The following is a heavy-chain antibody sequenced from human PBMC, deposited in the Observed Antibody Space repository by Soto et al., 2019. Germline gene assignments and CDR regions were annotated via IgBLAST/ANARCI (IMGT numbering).Heavy chain of an antibody. CDR3: ARGSYYDYIWGSYRPLSPGFDY. CDR1: GYTFTSYD. CDR2: FDPGGGET. V-gene: IGHV1-46*03. Sequence: GASVKVSCKASGYTFTSYDINWVRQAPGKGLEWMGRFDPGGGETIYAQKFQGRVTMTRDTSTNTVYMELSSLRSEDTAVYYCARGSYYDYIWGSYRPLSPGFDYWGQGTLVTVSS. D-gene: IGHD3-16*02. J-gene: IGHJ4*02.